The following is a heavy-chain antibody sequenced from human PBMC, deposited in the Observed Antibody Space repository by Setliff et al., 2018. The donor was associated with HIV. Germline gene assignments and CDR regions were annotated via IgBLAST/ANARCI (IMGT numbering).Heavy chain of an antibody. D-gene: IGHD1-1*01. CDR3: ARFWEPQGHDAFDI. V-gene: IGHV1-69*05. J-gene: IGHJ3*02. CDR2: IIPIFGTA. Sequence: RASVKVSCKASGGTFSSYAISWVRQAPGQGLEWMGGIIPIFGTANYAQKFQGRVTITTDESKSTAYMELSSLRSEDTAVYYCARFWEPQGHDAFDIWGQGTMVTVSS. CDR1: GGTFSSYA.